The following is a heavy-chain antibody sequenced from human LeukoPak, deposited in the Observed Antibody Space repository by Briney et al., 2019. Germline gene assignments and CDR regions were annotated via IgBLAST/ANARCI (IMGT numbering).Heavy chain of an antibody. Sequence: KPGGSLRLSCAASGFTLSSFDMNWVRQAPGKGLEWVSSISTSSRYIYYRDSVKGRFTISRDDAKNALYLQMNSLTVEDTAVYYCARADCSGSTCYLRHSWFDPWGQRTLVTVSS. J-gene: IGHJ5*02. V-gene: IGHV3-21*06. CDR1: GFTLSSFD. CDR3: ARADCSGSTCYLRHSWFDP. CDR2: ISTSSRYI. D-gene: IGHD2-2*01.